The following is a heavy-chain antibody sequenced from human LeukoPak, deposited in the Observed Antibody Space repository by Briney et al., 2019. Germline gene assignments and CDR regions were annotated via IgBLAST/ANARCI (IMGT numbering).Heavy chain of an antibody. CDR2: IYYSGST. J-gene: IGHJ6*03. V-gene: IGHV4-61*05. Sequence: SETLSLTCTVSGGSISSSSYYWGWIRQPPGKGLEWIGYIYYSGSTNYNPSLKSRVTISVDTSKNQFSLKLSSVTAADTAVYYCARAGSSPYYYYMDVWGKGTTVTVSS. CDR1: GGSISSSSYY. CDR3: ARAGSSPYYYYMDV. D-gene: IGHD6-6*01.